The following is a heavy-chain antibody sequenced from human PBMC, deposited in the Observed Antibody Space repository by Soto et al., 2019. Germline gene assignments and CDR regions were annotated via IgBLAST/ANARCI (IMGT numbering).Heavy chain of an antibody. D-gene: IGHD2-2*01. V-gene: IGHV4-30-4*01. CDR3: ARCRCSSTSCYAAGTAIDY. CDR1: GGSISSGDYY. J-gene: IGHJ4*02. Sequence: PSETLSLTCTVSGGSISSGDYYWSWIRQPPGKGLEWIGYIYYSGSTYYNPSLKSRVTISVDTSKNQFSLKLSSVTAADTAVYYCARCRCSSTSCYAAGTAIDYWGQGTLVTVSS. CDR2: IYYSGST.